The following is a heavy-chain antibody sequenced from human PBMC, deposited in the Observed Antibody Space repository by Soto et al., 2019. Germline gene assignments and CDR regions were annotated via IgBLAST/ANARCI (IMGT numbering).Heavy chain of an antibody. CDR2: FDPEDGDT. CDR3: ARYSSSWYYFDY. CDR1: GYTLTELS. V-gene: IGHV1-24*01. D-gene: IGHD6-13*01. J-gene: IGHJ4*02. Sequence: ASVKVSCKVSGYTLTELSMHWVRQAPGKGLEWMGGFDPEDGDTIYAQKFQGRVTMTEDTSTNTAYMELSRLRSEDTAVYYCARYSSSWYYFDYWGQGTLVTVSS.